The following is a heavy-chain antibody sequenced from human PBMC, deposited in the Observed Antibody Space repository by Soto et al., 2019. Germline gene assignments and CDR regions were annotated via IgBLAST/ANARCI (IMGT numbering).Heavy chain of an antibody. J-gene: IGHJ6*02. D-gene: IGHD3-3*01. V-gene: IGHV6-1*01. CDR3: AREGYYDFWSGYYGMDV. CDR1: GDSVSSNSAA. Sequence: SQTLSLTCAIPGDSVSSNSAAWNWIRQSPSRGLEWLGRTYYRSKWYNDYAVSVKSRITINPDTSKNQFSLQLNSVTPEDTAVYYCAREGYYDFWSGYYGMDVWGQGTTVTVSS. CDR2: TYYRSKWYN.